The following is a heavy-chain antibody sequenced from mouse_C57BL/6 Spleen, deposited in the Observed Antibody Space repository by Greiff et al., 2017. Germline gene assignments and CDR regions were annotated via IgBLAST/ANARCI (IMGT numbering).Heavy chain of an antibody. CDR3: SREFITTVVATSDDAMDY. CDR2: IDPSDSYT. V-gene: IGHV1-69*01. J-gene: IGHJ4*01. D-gene: IGHD1-1*01. CDR1: GYTFTSYW. Sequence: QVQLQQSGAELVMPGASVKLSCKASGYTFTSYWMHWVKQRPGQGLEWIGEIDPSDSYTNYNQKFKGKSTLTVDKSSSTAYMQLSSLTSEDSAVYYCSREFITTVVATSDDAMDYWGQGTSVTVSS.